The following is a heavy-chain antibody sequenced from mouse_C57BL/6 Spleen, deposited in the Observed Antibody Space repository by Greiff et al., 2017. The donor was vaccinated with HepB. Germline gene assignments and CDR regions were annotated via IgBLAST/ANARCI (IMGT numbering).Heavy chain of an antibody. V-gene: IGHV5-16*01. J-gene: IGHJ1*03. CDR3: ARGTYYYGSSIYWYFHV. Sequence: EVKLVESEGGLVQPGSSMKLSCTASGFTFSDYYMAWVRQVPEKGLEWVANINYDGSSTYYLDSLKSRFIISRDNAKNILYLQMSSLKSEDTATYYCARGTYYYGSSIYWYFHVWGTGTTVTVSS. CDR2: INYDGSST. CDR1: GFTFSDYY. D-gene: IGHD1-1*01.